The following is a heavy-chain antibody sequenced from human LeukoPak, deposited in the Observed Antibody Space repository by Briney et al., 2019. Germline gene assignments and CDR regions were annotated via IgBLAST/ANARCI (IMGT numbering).Heavy chain of an antibody. CDR1: GFTFSIYG. CDR3: ARVFGETYSYFDY. J-gene: IGHJ4*02. D-gene: IGHD3-10*01. Sequence: GGCLRLSCAASGFTFSIYGMHWVRQAPGKGLEWVAVIWYDGSNKYYADSVKGRFTISRDNSKNTLYLQLNSLRAEDTAVYYCARVFGETYSYFDYWGQGTLVTVS. V-gene: IGHV3-33*01. CDR2: IWYDGSNK.